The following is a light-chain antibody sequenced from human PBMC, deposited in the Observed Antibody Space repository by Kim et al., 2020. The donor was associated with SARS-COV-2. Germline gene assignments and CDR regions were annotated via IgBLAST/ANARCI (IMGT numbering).Light chain of an antibody. J-gene: IGLJ3*02. Sequence: SSELTQDPAVSVALGQTVRITCQGDSLRIYYASWYQQKPGQAPVLVIYGKNNRPSGIPDRFSGSSSGNTASLTITGAQAEDEADYYFNSRDSSGNHLGVF. CDR2: GKN. CDR3: NSRDSSGNHLGV. V-gene: IGLV3-19*01. CDR1: SLRIYY.